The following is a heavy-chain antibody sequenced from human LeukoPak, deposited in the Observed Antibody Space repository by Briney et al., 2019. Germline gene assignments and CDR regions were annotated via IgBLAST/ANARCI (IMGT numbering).Heavy chain of an antibody. CDR1: GFTFSDYY. CDR3: ARGYCGGDCYVDYYYYGMDV. CDR2: ISSSGRTI. D-gene: IGHD2-21*02. Sequence: PGGSLRLSCAASGFTFSDYYMSWIRQAPGKGLEWVSYISSSGRTIYYADSVKGRFTIPRDNAKNSLYLQMNSLRAEDTAVYYCARGYCGGDCYVDYYYYGMDVWGQGTTVTVSS. J-gene: IGHJ6*02. V-gene: IGHV3-11*01.